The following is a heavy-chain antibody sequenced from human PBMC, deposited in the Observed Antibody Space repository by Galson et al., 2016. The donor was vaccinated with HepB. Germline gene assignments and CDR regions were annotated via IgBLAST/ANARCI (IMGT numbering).Heavy chain of an antibody. CDR3: ARPSSSSWAFDY. Sequence: SLRLSCAASGFTFSSYSMNCVRQAPGQGLEWVSSISSSSSYIYYADSVKGRFTLSRDNAKNSLYLQMNSLRAEDTAVYYCARPSSSSWAFDYWGQGTLVTVSS. D-gene: IGHD6-6*01. V-gene: IGHV3-21*01. CDR2: ISSSSSYI. CDR1: GFTFSSYS. J-gene: IGHJ4*02.